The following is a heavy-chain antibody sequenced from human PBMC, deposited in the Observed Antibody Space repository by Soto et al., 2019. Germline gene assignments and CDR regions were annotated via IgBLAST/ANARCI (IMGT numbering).Heavy chain of an antibody. CDR1: NVSVSGSY. J-gene: IGHJ5*01. CDR2: VYSSGTT. D-gene: IGHD1-26*01. CDR3: AKDRGGRGPFDP. Sequence: SETLSLTYRVSNVSVSGSYWAWIRQPPGKGLEWIGWVYSSGTTKYNPSLKSRVTISMDTSKNEVFLKLTSVTTSDTAVYFCAKDRGGRGPFDPWGQGTLVTVSS. V-gene: IGHV4-59*02.